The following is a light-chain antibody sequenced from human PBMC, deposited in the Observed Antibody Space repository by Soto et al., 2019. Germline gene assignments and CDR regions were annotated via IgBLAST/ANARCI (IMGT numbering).Light chain of an antibody. CDR2: GAS. CDR3: QQYNNWPRI. Sequence: EIVMTQSPATLSVSPGERATLSCRASQSVSSNLAWYQQKPGQAPRLLIYGASTRATGIPARFSGSGSGTEFTLTISSLQSEDVAVYYCQQYNNWPRIFGPGTKVDIQ. J-gene: IGKJ3*01. V-gene: IGKV3-15*01. CDR1: QSVSSN.